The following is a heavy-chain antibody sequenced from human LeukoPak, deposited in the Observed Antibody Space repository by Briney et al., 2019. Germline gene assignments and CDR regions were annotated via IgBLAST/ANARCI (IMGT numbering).Heavy chain of an antibody. CDR1: GFTFGDYA. V-gene: IGHV3-49*03. D-gene: IGHD6-19*01. Sequence: GGSLRLSCTASGFTFGDYAMSWFRQAPGKGLEWVGFIRSKAYGGTTEYAASVKGRFTISRDDSKSIAYLQMNSLKTEDTAVYYCANSGWLYYYYGMDVWGQGTTVTVSS. J-gene: IGHJ6*02. CDR3: ANSGWLYYYYGMDV. CDR2: IRSKAYGGTT.